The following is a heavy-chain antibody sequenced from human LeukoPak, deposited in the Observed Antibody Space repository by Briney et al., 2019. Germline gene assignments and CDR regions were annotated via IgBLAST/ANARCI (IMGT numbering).Heavy chain of an antibody. CDR2: IYYSGST. CDR1: GGSISSSSYY. J-gene: IGHJ4*02. D-gene: IGHD3-16*01. Sequence: SETLSLTCTVSGGSISSSSYYWGWIRQPPGKGLEWIGSIYYSGSTYYNPSLKSRVTISVDTSKNQFSLKLSSVTAADTAVYYCARERGPGHPWGADYWGQGTLVTVSS. V-gene: IGHV4-39*02. CDR3: ARERGPGHPWGADY.